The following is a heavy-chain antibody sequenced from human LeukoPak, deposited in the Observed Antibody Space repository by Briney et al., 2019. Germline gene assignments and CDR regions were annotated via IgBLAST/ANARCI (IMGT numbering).Heavy chain of an antibody. CDR2: IYYSGST. J-gene: IGHJ3*02. Sequence: PSETLSLTCTVSGGSISSNLYYWGWLRQPPGKGLEWIGTIYYSGSTYYIPSLKSRVTISVDTSKNQFFLKLSSVTAADTAVYYCAKVGMYSSSWYMGFGAFDIWGQGTMVTVSS. D-gene: IGHD6-13*01. V-gene: IGHV4-39*01. CDR1: GGSISSNLYY. CDR3: AKVGMYSSSWYMGFGAFDI.